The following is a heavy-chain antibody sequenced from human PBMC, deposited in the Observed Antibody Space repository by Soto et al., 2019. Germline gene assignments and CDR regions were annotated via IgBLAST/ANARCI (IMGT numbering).Heavy chain of an antibody. CDR1: GYTFTSYD. V-gene: IGHV1-8*01. CDR2: MNPNSGNT. D-gene: IGHD5-18*01. Sequence: GASVKVSCKASGYTFTSYDINWVRQATGQGLEWMGWMNPNSGNTGYAQKFQGRVTMTRNTSISTAYMELSSLRSEDTAVYYCARCWRTAMDRSMDVWGQGTTVTVSS. J-gene: IGHJ6*02. CDR3: ARCWRTAMDRSMDV.